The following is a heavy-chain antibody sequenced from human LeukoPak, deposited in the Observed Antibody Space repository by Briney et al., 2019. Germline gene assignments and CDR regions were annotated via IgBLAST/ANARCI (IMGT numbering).Heavy chain of an antibody. CDR2: IWYDGSNK. CDR3: VRGEHERGYSYGFDY. J-gene: IGHJ4*01. Sequence: GGSLRLSCAASGFTFNNYGMHWVRQAPGKGLEWVAIIWYDGSNKYYTDSVKGRFTISRDNSKNTLYLQMNSLRAEDTAVYYCVRGEHERGYSYGFDYWGQRTLVTVSS. D-gene: IGHD5-18*01. CDR1: GFTFNNYG. V-gene: IGHV3-33*01.